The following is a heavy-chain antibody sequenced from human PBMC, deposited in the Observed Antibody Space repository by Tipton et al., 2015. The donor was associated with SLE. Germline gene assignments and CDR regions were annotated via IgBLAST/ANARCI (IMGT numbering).Heavy chain of an antibody. CDR1: GGTFSSYA. D-gene: IGHD3-22*01. CDR3: ARDGDYYDSSGYYYYGMDV. CDR2: IIPIFGTA. J-gene: IGHJ6*02. Sequence: QSGAEVKKPGSSVKVSCKASGGTFSSYAISWVRQAPGQGLEWMGGIIPIFGTANYAQKFQGRVTITTDESTSTAYMELSSLRSEDTAVYYCARDGDYYDSSGYYYYGMDVWGQGTTVTVSS. V-gene: IGHV1-69*05.